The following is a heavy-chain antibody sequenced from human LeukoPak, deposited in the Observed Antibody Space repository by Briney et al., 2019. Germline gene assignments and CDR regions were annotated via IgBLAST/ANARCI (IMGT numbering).Heavy chain of an antibody. D-gene: IGHD2-21*02. V-gene: IGHV4-59*01. CDR3: ARDSAWEGDWLDLMDV. J-gene: IGHJ6*02. CDR1: GGSLSTNY. Sequence: PSETLSLTCSLSGGSLSTNYWSWIRRPPGKGLEWIGNINHEGDTNFNPSLKSRVTLTVDTSKNQVSLRLRSVTAADTADYYCARDSAWEGDWLDLMDVGPRDHGHRLF. CDR2: INHEGDT.